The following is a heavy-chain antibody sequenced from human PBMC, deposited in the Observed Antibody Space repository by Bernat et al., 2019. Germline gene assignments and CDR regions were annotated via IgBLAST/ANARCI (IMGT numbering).Heavy chain of an antibody. Sequence: QVQLVESGGGVVQPGRSLRLSCAASGFTFSSYALHWVRQAPGKGLEWVAVIAYDGSLKFYADSVKDRFTISRDNSRSTLYLQMNSLRAEDTAVYYCARELGSAAGPLDYWGQGTLVTVSS. CDR1: GFTFSSYA. V-gene: IGHV3-30-3*01. CDR3: ARELGSAAGPLDY. J-gene: IGHJ4*02. D-gene: IGHD6-13*01. CDR2: IAYDGSLK.